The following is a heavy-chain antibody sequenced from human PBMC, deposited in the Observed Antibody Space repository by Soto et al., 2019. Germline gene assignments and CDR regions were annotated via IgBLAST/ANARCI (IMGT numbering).Heavy chain of an antibody. J-gene: IGHJ4*02. D-gene: IGHD3-3*01. CDR3: AKDHGWNYDFWSGYPVEEYYFDY. CDR1: GFTFSSYA. Sequence: EVQLLESGGGLVQPGGSLRLSCAASGFTFSSYAMSWVRQAPGKGLEWVSAISGSGGSTYYADSVKGRFTISRDNSKNTLYLQMNSLRAEDTAVYYCAKDHGWNYDFWSGYPVEEYYFDYWGQGTLVTVSS. V-gene: IGHV3-23*01. CDR2: ISGSGGST.